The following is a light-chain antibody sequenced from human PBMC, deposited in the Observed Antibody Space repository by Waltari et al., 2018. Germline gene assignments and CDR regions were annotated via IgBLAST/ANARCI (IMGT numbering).Light chain of an antibody. J-gene: IGLJ1*01. CDR2: DVS. Sequence: QSALTQPASVSGSPGQSITISCTGTSSDVGGYNYVSWYQQHPGKAPKLMIYDVSKRPSGVSNRFSGSKSGNTASLTISGLPAEDEADYYCCSYAGSSTYVFGTGTKVTVL. V-gene: IGLV2-23*02. CDR1: SSDVGGYNY. CDR3: CSYAGSSTYV.